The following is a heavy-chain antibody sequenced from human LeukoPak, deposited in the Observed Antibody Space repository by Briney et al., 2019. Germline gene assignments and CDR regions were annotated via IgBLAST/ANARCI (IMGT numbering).Heavy chain of an antibody. CDR3: ARIRRYSSGWYWVGY. CDR2: IDWDDDK. D-gene: IGHD6-19*01. V-gene: IGHV2-70*11. J-gene: IGHJ4*02. Sequence: SGPALVKPTQTLTLTCTFSGFSLSTSGMCVSWIRQPPGKALEWLARIDWDDDKYYSTSLKTRLTISKDTSKNQVVLIMTNMDPVDTATYYCARIRRYSSGWYWVGYWGQGTLVTVSS. CDR1: GFSLSTSGMC.